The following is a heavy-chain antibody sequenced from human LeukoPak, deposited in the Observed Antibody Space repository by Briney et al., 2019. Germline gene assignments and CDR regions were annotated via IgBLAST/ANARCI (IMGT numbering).Heavy chain of an antibody. CDR1: GFTFSSYS. D-gene: IGHD3-10*01. CDR2: ISSSSSTI. V-gene: IGHV3-48*04. Sequence: PGGSLRLSCAASGFTFSSYSMNWVRQAPGKGLEWVSYISSSSSTIYYADSVKGRFTISRDNAKNSLYLRMNSLRAEDTAVYYCASQLWFGELRWGQGTMVTVSS. J-gene: IGHJ4*02. CDR3: ASQLWFGELR.